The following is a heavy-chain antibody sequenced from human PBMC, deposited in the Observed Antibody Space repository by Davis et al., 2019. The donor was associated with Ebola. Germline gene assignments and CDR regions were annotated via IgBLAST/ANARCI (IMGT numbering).Heavy chain of an antibody. Sequence: ASVKVSCKASGYTLTSYAMYWVRQVPGQRLEYMGWINAGNGNTQYSQKFQGRVTITRDTSASTVYMELSSLRSEDTAVYYCARQGWSGYSLRHWLDPWGRGTLVTVSS. D-gene: IGHD3-3*01. J-gene: IGHJ5*02. CDR3: ARQGWSGYSLRHWLDP. CDR2: INAGNGNT. V-gene: IGHV1-3*01. CDR1: GYTLTSYA.